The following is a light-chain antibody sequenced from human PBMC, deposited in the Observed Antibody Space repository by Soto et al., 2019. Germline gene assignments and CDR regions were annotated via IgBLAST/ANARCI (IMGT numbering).Light chain of an antibody. CDR1: QPIRDW. CDR3: QQYDSYSNT. J-gene: IGKJ1*01. CDR2: DAT. V-gene: IGKV1-5*01. Sequence: DVQLIQSPSTLSASIGDGVTITCRVSQPIRDWVAWYQQKPGKAPKLLIYDATSSDSGVPSRFSGSGSETEFTLTISSLQPGDFATYYCQQYDSYSNTFGQGTRVEL.